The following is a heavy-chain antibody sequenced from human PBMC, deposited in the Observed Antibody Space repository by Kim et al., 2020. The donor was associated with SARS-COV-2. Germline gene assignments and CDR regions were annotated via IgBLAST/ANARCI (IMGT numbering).Heavy chain of an antibody. Sequence: GGSLRLSCAASGFTFSSYGMHWVRQAPGKGLEWVAVISYDGSNKYYADSVKGRFTISRDNSKNTLYLQMNSLRAEDTAVYYCAKDREPMVRGVGYFDYWGQGTLVTVSS. CDR2: ISYDGSNK. J-gene: IGHJ4*02. V-gene: IGHV3-30*18. CDR1: GFTFSSYG. D-gene: IGHD3-10*01. CDR3: AKDREPMVRGVGYFDY.